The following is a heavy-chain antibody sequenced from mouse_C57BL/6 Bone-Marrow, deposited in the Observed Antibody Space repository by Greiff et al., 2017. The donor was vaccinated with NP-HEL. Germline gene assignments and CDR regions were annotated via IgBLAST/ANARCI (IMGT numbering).Heavy chain of an antibody. V-gene: IGHV1-61*01. J-gene: IGHJ4*01. D-gene: IGHD2-4*01. Sequence: VQLQQSGAELVRPGSSVKLSCKASGYTFTSYWMDWVKQRPGQGLEWIGNIYPSDSETHYNQKFKDKATLTVDKSSSTAYMQLSSLTSEDSAVYYCARKWIYYDYDGGYYYAMDYWGQGTSVTVSS. CDR1: GYTFTSYW. CDR3: ARKWIYYDYDGGYYYAMDY. CDR2: IYPSDSET.